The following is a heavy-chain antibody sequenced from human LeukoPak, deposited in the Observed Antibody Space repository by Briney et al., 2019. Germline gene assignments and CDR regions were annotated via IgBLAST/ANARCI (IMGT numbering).Heavy chain of an antibody. CDR1: GGSVGSYY. D-gene: IGHD6-13*01. CDR2: IYYGGSA. CDR3: ARHGSSYSFDY. Sequence: SETLSLSCAVSGGSVGSYYWSWIRQSPGKGLEWIGYIYYGGSANYNPSLKSRATISIDRSKNQFSLKLSSLTAADTAVYYCARHGSSYSFDYWGQGTLVTVSS. V-gene: IGHV4-59*08. J-gene: IGHJ4*02.